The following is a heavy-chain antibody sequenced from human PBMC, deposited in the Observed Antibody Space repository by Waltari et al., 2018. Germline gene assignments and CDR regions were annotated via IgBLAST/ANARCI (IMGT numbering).Heavy chain of an antibody. D-gene: IGHD6-19*01. J-gene: IGHJ4*02. CDR3: ARDSSSGWYPIGY. V-gene: IGHV3-48*03. Sequence: EVQLVESGGGWVQPGGSLRLSCATFGFTLSDYEMSWVRQAPGKGLEWVSYIDSSGTGKYYAESVKGRFTISRDNAEKSLYLQMNSLRAEDTAVYYCARDSSSGWYPIGYWGQGTLVTVSS. CDR2: IDSSGTGK. CDR1: GFTLSDYE.